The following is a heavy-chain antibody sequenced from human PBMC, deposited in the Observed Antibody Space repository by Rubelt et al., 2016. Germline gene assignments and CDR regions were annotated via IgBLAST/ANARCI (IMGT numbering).Heavy chain of an antibody. CDR1: GGSISSGGYY. CDR3: ARDGGELEWFFVFDY. D-gene: IGHD3-3*01. J-gene: IGHJ4*02. Sequence: QVQLQESGPGLVKPSQTLSLTCTVSGGSISSGGYYWSWIRQHPGKGLEWIGYIYYSGSTFYNPSLKGRVTRSVDTSRNQFSLKLSSVTAADTAVYYCARDGGELEWFFVFDYWGQGTLVTVSS. V-gene: IGHV4-31*03. CDR2: IYYSGST.